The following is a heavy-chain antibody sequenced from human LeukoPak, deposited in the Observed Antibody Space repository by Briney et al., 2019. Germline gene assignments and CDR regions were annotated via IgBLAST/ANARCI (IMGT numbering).Heavy chain of an antibody. D-gene: IGHD1-1*01. J-gene: IGHJ6*02. CDR1: GGSISSYF. CDR2: ISYSGIT. Sequence: SETLSLTCTVSGGSISSYFWTWIRQPPGKGLEWIGYISYSGITNYNPSLKSRVTFSVDTFKSQFSLKLSSVTAADSAVYYCARAQLSLLVDFGMDVWGQGTTVTVSS. CDR3: ARAQLSLLVDFGMDV. V-gene: IGHV4-59*01.